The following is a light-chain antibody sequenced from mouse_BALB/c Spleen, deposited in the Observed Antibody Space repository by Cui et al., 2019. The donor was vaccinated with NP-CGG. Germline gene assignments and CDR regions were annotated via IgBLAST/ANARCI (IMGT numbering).Light chain of an antibody. J-gene: IGLJ3*01. Sequence: QAVVTQESALTTSPGETVTLTCRSSNGAVTTSNYANWVQEKPDHLFTGLIGGTNNRAPGLPARFSGSLIGDKAALTITGAQTEDEAIYFSIIFGSGTKVTVL. CDR3: II. V-gene: IGLV1*01. CDR1: NGAVTTSNY. CDR2: GTN.